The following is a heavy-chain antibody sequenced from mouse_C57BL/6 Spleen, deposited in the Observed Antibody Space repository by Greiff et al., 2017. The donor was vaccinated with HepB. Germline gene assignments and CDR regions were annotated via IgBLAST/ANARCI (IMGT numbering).Heavy chain of an antibody. V-gene: IGHV5-12*01. Sequence: EVHLVESGGGLVQPGGSLKLSCAASGFTFSDYYMYWVRQTPEKRLEWVAYISNGGGSTYYPDTVKGRFTISRDNAKNTLYLQMSRLKSEDTAMYYCARNYDGYYLFAYWGQGTLVTVSA. CDR1: GFTFSDYY. CDR3: ARNYDGYYLFAY. CDR2: ISNGGGST. J-gene: IGHJ3*01. D-gene: IGHD2-3*01.